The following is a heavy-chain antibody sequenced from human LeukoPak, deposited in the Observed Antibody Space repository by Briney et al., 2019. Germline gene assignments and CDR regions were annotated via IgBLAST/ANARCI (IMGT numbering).Heavy chain of an antibody. V-gene: IGHV3-53*01. CDR3: ARVIRGARYYDILTGYYPTYYYYMDV. D-gene: IGHD3-9*01. CDR2: IYSGGST. CDR1: GFTVSSNY. J-gene: IGHJ6*03. Sequence: PGGSLRLSCAASGFTVSSNYMSWVRQAPGKGLEWVSVIYSGGSTYYADSVKGRFTISRDNSKNTLYLQMNSLRAEDTAVYYCARVIRGARYYDILTGYYPTYYYYMDVWGKGTTVTISS.